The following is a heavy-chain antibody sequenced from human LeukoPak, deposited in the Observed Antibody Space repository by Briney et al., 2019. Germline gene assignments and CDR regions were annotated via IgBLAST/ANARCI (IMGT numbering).Heavy chain of an antibody. J-gene: IGHJ4*02. CDR1: GLTSSSYA. V-gene: IGHV3-23*01. CDR3: AKGGSPRY. Sequence: GGPLRLSCAASGLTSSSYAMSWVRQAPGKGLEWVSTISGSGDSTYYADSVKGRFTISRDNSKNTLYLQMNSLRAEDTAVYYCAKGGSPRYWGQGTLVTVSS. D-gene: IGHD2-15*01. CDR2: ISGSGDST.